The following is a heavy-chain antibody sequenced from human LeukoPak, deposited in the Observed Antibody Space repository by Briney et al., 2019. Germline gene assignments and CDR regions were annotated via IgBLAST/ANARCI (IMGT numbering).Heavy chain of an antibody. Sequence: SETLSLTCTVSGGSISSSSYYWGWIRQPPGKGLEWIGSIYYSGSTYYNPSLKSRVTISVDTSKNQFSLKLSSVAAADTAVYYCAGGITMVRGVIITWEYFDYWGQGTLVTVSS. CDR1: GGSISSSSYY. V-gene: IGHV4-39*01. CDR2: IYYSGST. D-gene: IGHD3-10*01. CDR3: AGGITMVRGVIITWEYFDY. J-gene: IGHJ4*02.